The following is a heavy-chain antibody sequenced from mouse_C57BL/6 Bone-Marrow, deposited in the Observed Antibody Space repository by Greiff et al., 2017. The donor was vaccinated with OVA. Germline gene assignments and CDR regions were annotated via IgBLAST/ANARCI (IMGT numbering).Heavy chain of an antibody. V-gene: IGHV1-59*01. CDR2: IDPSDSYT. CDR1: GYTFTSYW. D-gene: IGHD3-2*02. J-gene: IGHJ2*01. Sequence: VKLQQPGAELVRPGTSVKLSCKASGYTFTSYWMHWVQQRPGQGLEWIGVIDPSDSYTNYNQQFKGTATLTVDTSSSTAYMQLSSLTSEDSAVYYCLRGRGRYGGQGTTLTVSS. CDR3: LRGRGRY.